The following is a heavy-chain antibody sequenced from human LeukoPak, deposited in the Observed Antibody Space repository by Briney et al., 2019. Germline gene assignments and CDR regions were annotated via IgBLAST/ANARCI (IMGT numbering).Heavy chain of an antibody. V-gene: IGHV3-53*01. J-gene: IGHJ4*02. CDR1: GFTVSTSY. Sequence: GGSLRLSCTASGFTVSTSYLTWVRQAPGKGLEWVSGIYSGGTTYYADSVKGRFTISRDNSKNTVHLQMNSLRAEDTAVYYCVRGLTGSYDYWGQGTLVTVSS. CDR3: VRGLTGSYDY. CDR2: IYSGGTT. D-gene: IGHD1-26*01.